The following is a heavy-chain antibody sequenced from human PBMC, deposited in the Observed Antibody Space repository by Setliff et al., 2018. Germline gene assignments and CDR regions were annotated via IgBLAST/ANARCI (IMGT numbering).Heavy chain of an antibody. D-gene: IGHD2-2*01. CDR2: ISAYSGNT. J-gene: IGHJ4*02. CDR3: SRLVRYCTTTTCQRASGGEF. Sequence: ASVKVSCKASGYKFNDYAISWVRQGPGQGLEWMGWISAYSGNTYYAQKLHDRVTLTTDTSTSTAYMELRSLGTDDTAVYYCSRLVRYCTTTTCQRASGGEFWGQGTLVTVSS. V-gene: IGHV1-18*01. CDR1: GYKFNDYA.